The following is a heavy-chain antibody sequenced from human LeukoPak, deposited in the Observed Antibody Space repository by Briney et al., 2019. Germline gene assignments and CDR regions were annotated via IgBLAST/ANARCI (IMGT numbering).Heavy chain of an antibody. D-gene: IGHD3-22*01. CDR3: ARKYYYDSSGYLGY. Sequence: PGGSLRLSCAASGFTFSDYYMSWLRQAPGKGLEWVSYISSSGSTIYYADSVKGRFTISRDNAKNSLYLQMNSLRAEDTAVYYCARKYYYDSSGYLGYWGQGTLVTVSS. V-gene: IGHV3-11*01. CDR1: GFTFSDYY. J-gene: IGHJ4*02. CDR2: ISSSGSTI.